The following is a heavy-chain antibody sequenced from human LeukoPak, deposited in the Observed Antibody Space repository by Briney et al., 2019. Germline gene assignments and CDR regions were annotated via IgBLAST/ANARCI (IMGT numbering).Heavy chain of an antibody. CDR2: ISSSGSTI. Sequence: GGSLRLSCAASGFTFSDYYMSWIRQAPGKGLEWVSYISSSGSTIYYADSVKGRFTISRDNAKNSLYLQMNSLRAEDTAVYYCARGYSTILYYYYYMDVWGKGTTVTVSS. CDR3: ARGYSTILYYYYYMDV. CDR1: GFTFSDYY. D-gene: IGHD4-11*01. V-gene: IGHV3-11*04. J-gene: IGHJ6*03.